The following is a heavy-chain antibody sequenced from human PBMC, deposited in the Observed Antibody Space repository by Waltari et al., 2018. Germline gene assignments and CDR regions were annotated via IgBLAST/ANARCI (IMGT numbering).Heavy chain of an antibody. CDR1: VFTFTNYW. CDR2: INREGSNT. D-gene: IGHD3-22*01. J-gene: IGHJ4*02. CDR3: TRSYDNSNYYLDSFDY. Sequence: EVQLEESWGGLVKPGGSLRLSCAACVFTFTNYWMHWVRQAPGKGLVAGSRINREGSNTRHADSVRGRFTISRDNAKKTLYLKMNSLRAEDTAVYSCTRSYDNSNYYLDSFDYWGQGTLVTVSS. V-gene: IGHV3-74*01.